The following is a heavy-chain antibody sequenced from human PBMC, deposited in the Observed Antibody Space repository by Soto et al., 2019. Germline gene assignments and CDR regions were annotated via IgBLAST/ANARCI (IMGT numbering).Heavy chain of an antibody. Sequence: PWGSLRLSCAASGFIFISSWISCFRHSPCKWLEWVANIKQDGSQKYYVDSVKGRFTISRDNAKNSLYLQMNSLRDEDAAVYYCARDAPAYYYGSGSYPLDYWGQGTLVTVSS. CDR2: IKQDGSQK. V-gene: IGHV3-7*01. J-gene: IGHJ4*02. CDR1: GFIFISSW. D-gene: IGHD3-10*01. CDR3: ARDAPAYYYGSGSYPLDY.